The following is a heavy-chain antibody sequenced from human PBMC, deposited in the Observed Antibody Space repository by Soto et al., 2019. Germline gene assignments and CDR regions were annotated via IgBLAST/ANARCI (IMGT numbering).Heavy chain of an antibody. CDR2: INPSGGST. CDR3: ARDLAVAAAGTGGAFDI. J-gene: IGHJ3*02. CDR1: GYTFTRYY. D-gene: IGHD6-13*01. Sequence: ASVKVSCKASGYTFTRYYMHWVRQAPGQGLEWMGIINPSGGSTSYAQKFQGRVTMTRDTSTSTVYMELSSLRSEDTAVYYCARDLAVAAAGTGGAFDIWGQGTMVTVSS. V-gene: IGHV1-46*03.